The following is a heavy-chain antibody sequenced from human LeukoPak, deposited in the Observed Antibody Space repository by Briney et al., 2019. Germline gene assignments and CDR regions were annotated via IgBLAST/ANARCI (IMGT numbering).Heavy chain of an antibody. CDR2: ISGSGGNT. CDR1: GFTFSNYA. CDR3: AKDLTYYYDSSGYSY. J-gene: IGHJ4*02. V-gene: IGHV3-23*01. Sequence: GGSLRLSCAAAGFTFSNYAMTWVRQVPGKGLEWVSAISGSGGNTYYADSVKGRFTISRDNSKNTLYLQMKSLRAEDTAVYYCAKDLTYYYDSSGYSYWGQGTLVTVSS. D-gene: IGHD3-22*01.